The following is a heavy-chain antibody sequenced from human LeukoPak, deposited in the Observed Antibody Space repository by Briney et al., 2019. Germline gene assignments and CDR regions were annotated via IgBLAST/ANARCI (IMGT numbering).Heavy chain of an antibody. V-gene: IGHV1-69*04. D-gene: IGHD1-26*01. Sequence: ASVKVSCKASGGTFSSYAISWVRQAPGQGLEWMGRIIPILGIANYAQKFQGRVTITADKSTSTAYMELSSLRSEDTAVYYCASDLLRSGSYFSWGQGTLVTVSS. CDR3: ASDLLRSGSYFS. CDR1: GGTFSSYA. J-gene: IGHJ4*02. CDR2: IIPILGIA.